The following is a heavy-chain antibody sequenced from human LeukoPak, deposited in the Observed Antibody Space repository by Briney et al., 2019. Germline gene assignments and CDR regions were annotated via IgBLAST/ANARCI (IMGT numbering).Heavy chain of an antibody. CDR2: IYYSGST. J-gene: IGHJ3*02. D-gene: IGHD6-13*01. Sequence: SETLSLTCTVSGGSISSSSYYWGWIRQPPGKGLEWIGSIYYSGSTYYNPSLKSRVTISVDTSKNQFSLKLSSVTAADTAVYYCARGSSSWSSDAFDIWGQGTMVTVSS. CDR3: ARGSSSWSSDAFDI. V-gene: IGHV4-39*07. CDR1: GGSISSSSYY.